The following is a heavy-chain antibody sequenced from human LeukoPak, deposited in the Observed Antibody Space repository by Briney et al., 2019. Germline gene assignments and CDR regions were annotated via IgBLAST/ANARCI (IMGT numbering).Heavy chain of an antibody. V-gene: IGHV3-21*01. Sequence: GGSLRLSCVASGFTFNTYTMNWVRQAPGKGLEWISCVGRDGSIHYADSVKGRITISRDNAKNSLYLQMNSLRAEDTAVYYCARDKIVGATLFDSWGQGTLVTVSS. CDR3: ARDKIVGATLFDS. CDR1: GFTFNTYT. D-gene: IGHD2/OR15-2a*01. J-gene: IGHJ4*02. CDR2: VGRDGSI.